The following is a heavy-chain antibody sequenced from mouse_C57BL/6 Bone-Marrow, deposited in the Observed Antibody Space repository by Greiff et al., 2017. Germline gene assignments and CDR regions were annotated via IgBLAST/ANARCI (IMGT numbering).Heavy chain of an antibody. CDR2: ISSGSSTI. V-gene: IGHV5-17*01. CDR3: ARPRRAYFDV. Sequence: EVHLVESGGGLVKPGGSLKLSCAASGFTFSDYGMHWVRQAPEKGLEWVAYISSGSSTIYYADTVKGRFTISRDNAKNTLFLQMTSLRSEDTAMYYCARPRRAYFDVWGTGTTVTVSS. D-gene: IGHD2-10*02. J-gene: IGHJ1*03. CDR1: GFTFSDYG.